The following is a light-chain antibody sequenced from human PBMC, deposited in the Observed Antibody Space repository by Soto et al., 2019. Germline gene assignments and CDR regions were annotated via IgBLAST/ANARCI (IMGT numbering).Light chain of an antibody. J-gene: IGKJ4*01. CDR1: QTISSSY. Sequence: EIVLTQSPGTLCLSPGDRATLSCRASQTISSSYLAWYQQKPGQAPRLLIYDASSRATGIPDRFSGSGSGTDFTLTISSLEPEDFAFYHCQQYGSSPLTFGGGTKVDIK. CDR3: QQYGSSPLT. CDR2: DAS. V-gene: IGKV3-20*01.